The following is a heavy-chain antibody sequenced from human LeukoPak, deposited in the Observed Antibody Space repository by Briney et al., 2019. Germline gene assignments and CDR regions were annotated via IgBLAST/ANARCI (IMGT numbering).Heavy chain of an antibody. V-gene: IGHV3-30*02. CDR3: AKRPSEKAFYDSSGYTFDY. J-gene: IGHJ4*02. D-gene: IGHD3-22*01. CDR2: IRYDGSNK. Sequence: PGGSLRLSCAASGFTFSSYGMHWVRQAPGKGLEWVGFIRYDGSNKYYADSVKGRFTISRDNSKNTLYLQMNSLRADDTAVYYCAKRPSEKAFYDSSGYTFDYWGQGTLVTVSS. CDR1: GFTFSSYG.